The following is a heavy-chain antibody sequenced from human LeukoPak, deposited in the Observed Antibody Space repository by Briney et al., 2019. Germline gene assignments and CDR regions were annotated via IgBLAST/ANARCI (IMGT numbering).Heavy chain of an antibody. CDR3: ARGRGRWLSKYYFDY. Sequence: APVKVSCKASGYSFIGYYIHWGRQAPGQGLEWMGWINPNSGGTNYAQKFQGRVTMTRDTSISTAYMELSRLRSDDTAVYYCARGRGRWLSKYYFDYWGQGTLVTVSS. CDR1: GYSFIGYY. J-gene: IGHJ4*02. CDR2: INPNSGGT. D-gene: IGHD3-22*01. V-gene: IGHV1-2*02.